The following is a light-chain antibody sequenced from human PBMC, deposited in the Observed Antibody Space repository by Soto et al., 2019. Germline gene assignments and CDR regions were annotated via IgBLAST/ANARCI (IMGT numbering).Light chain of an antibody. J-gene: IGLJ1*01. CDR2: EVS. CDR3: CSYTTSSTLV. V-gene: IGLV2-14*01. Sequence: QSVLTQPASVSGPPGQSITISCTGTSSDIGTYNHVSWYQQHPGKAPQLIIYEVSNRPSGLSNRFSASKSGNTASLTISGLQAEDDADYYCCSYTTSSTLVFGTGTKVTVL. CDR1: SSDIGTYNH.